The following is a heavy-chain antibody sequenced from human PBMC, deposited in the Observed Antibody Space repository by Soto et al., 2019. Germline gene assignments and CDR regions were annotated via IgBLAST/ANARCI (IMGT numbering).Heavy chain of an antibody. CDR3: ARGAVTGTSLFDY. J-gene: IGHJ4*02. Sequence: LRLSCAVSGFTLTTYSMNWVRRAPGKGLEWISFINKNGFTIYYADSVKGRFTISRDYAKNSLYLQMDSLRHEDTAVYYCARGAVTGTSLFDYWGLGTLVTVSS. CDR1: GFTLTTYS. V-gene: IGHV3-48*02. D-gene: IGHD6-19*01. CDR2: INKNGFTI.